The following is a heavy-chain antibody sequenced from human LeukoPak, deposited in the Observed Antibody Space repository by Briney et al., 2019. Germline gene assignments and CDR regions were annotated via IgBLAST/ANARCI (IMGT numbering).Heavy chain of an antibody. D-gene: IGHD1-26*01. Sequence: GGSLRLSCAASGFTFRSPWMSWVRQAPGKGLEWVANIKQDGSEKYYVDSVKGRFTISRDNAKNSLYLQMNSLRAEDTAVYYCARYSYSGRYFDAFDIWGQGTMVTVSS. CDR2: IKQDGSEK. CDR3: ARYSYSGRYFDAFDI. CDR1: GFTFRSPW. V-gene: IGHV3-7*01. J-gene: IGHJ3*02.